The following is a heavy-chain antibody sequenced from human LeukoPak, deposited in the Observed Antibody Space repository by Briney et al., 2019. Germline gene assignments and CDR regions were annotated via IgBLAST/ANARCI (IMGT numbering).Heavy chain of an antibody. V-gene: IGHV3-23*01. Sequence: GGSLRLSCVASGFTFSNYAMSWVRQTPGKGLEWVSIISGSGGSTHYADSVKGRFTISRDNSKNILYLQMNSLRAEDTAVYYCAKDWMSTIINYFDYWGQGTLVTVSS. D-gene: IGHD5-12*01. CDR1: GFTFSNYA. CDR3: AKDWMSTIINYFDY. J-gene: IGHJ4*02. CDR2: ISGSGGST.